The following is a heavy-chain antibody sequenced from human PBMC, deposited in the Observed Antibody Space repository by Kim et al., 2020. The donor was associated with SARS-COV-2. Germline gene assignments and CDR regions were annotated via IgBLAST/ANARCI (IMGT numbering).Heavy chain of an antibody. D-gene: IGHD2-21*02. V-gene: IGHV4-34*01. CDR1: GGSFSGYY. J-gene: IGHJ4*02. CDR3: ARVVGVTGSYTVDY. Sequence: SETLSLTCAVYGGSFSGYYWSWIRQPPGKGLEWIGEINHSGSTNYNPSLKSRVTISVDTSKNQFSLKLSSVTAADTAVYYCARVVGVTGSYTVDYWGQGTLVTVSS. CDR2: INHSGST.